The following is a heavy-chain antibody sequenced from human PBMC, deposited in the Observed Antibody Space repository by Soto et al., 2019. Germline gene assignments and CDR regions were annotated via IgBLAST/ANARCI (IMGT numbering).Heavy chain of an antibody. CDR2: IIPIFGTA. V-gene: IGHV1-69*06. CDR3: ARDPSEQWLVTRAFDI. Sequence: ASVKVSCKASGGTFSSYAISWVRQAPGQGLEWMGGIIPIFGTANYAQKFQGRVTITADKSTCTAYMELSSLRSEDTAVYYCARDPSEQWLVTRAFDIWGQGTMVTVSS. CDR1: GGTFSSYA. J-gene: IGHJ3*02. D-gene: IGHD6-19*01.